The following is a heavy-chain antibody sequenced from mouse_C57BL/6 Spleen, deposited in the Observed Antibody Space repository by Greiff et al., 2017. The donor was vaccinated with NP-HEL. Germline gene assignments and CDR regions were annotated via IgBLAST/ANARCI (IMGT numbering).Heavy chain of an antibody. CDR2: IDPSDSYT. J-gene: IGHJ2*01. Sequence: QVQLQQPGAELVRPGTSVKLSCKASGYTFTSYWMHWVKQRPGQGLEWIGVIDPSDSYTNYNQKFKGKATLTVDTSSSTAYMQLSSLTSEDSAVYYCARRTLDYYGSSYEDYWGQGTTLTVSS. CDR1: GYTFTSYW. CDR3: ARRTLDYYGSSYEDY. D-gene: IGHD1-1*01. V-gene: IGHV1-59*01.